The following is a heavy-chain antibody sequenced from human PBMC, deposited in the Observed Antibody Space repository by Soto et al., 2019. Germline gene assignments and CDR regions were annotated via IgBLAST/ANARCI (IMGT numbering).Heavy chain of an antibody. CDR2: IYYSGCT. D-gene: IGHD2-21*02. Sequence: SETLSLTCIVSGESISSSSYYWGWIRQPPWKGSERIGSIYYSGCTYYNPSFMSRVTISIHTSKNQFSLKLSSVTATDTAVYYCATQPTTVVTQAYFDHWGQGXLVTVSS. CDR3: ATQPTTVVTQAYFDH. CDR1: GESISSSSYY. J-gene: IGHJ4*01. V-gene: IGHV4-39*01.